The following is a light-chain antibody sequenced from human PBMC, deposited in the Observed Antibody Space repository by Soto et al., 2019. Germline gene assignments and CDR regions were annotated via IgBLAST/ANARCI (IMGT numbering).Light chain of an antibody. CDR3: QQYYDFRT. CDR1: QGVSTW. CDR2: EAS. J-gene: IGKJ1*01. V-gene: IGKV1-5*03. Sequence: IQMTQSPSTLSASVGDRVTITFRASQGVSTWLAWYQHKPGQAPKLLIYEASKLQSGVPSRFSASGSVRDFTLTITSLQPEDSATYYCQQYYDFRTFGQGTKVDIK.